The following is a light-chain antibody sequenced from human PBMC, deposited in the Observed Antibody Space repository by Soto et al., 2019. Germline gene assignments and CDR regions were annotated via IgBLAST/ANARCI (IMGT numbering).Light chain of an antibody. CDR1: ENVGTN. Sequence: IVMTQSPATLSVSPGDEVTLSCRAGENVGTNLAWYQQKPGQAPRLLIYGSSTRATGIPATFSGSGSGTEFTLTLSSLQSEESAIYYCQQYNNWGLSFGGGTKVEIK. CDR3: QQYNNWGLS. J-gene: IGKJ4*01. CDR2: GSS. V-gene: IGKV3D-15*01.